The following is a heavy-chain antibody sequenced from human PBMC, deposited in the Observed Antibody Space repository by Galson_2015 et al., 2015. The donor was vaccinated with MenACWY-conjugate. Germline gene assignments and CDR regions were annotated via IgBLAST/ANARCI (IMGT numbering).Heavy chain of an antibody. V-gene: IGHV3-7*03. CDR1: GFTFSNYW. CDR2: IKQDGSEK. J-gene: IGHJ4*02. D-gene: IGHD1-7*01. Sequence: SLRLSCAGSGFTFSNYWMSWVRQAPGKGLEWVANIKQDGSEKYYVDSVKGRFTISRDNSKNTLYLQMNSLRAEDTAVYYCAKDRLADAGTIDYWGQGTLVTVSS. CDR3: AKDRLADAGTIDY.